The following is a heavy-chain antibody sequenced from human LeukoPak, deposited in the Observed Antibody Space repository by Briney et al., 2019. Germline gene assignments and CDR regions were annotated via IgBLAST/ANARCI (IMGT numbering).Heavy chain of an antibody. Sequence: GGSLRLSCAASGFAFISFTMSWVRQTPGKGLEWVASIRGTGDNTYYADSVKGRFTISRDNSRNTLYLQMNSLGAEDTAVYYCAKDHGVAVTGMFYWGQGTLVTVSS. CDR1: GFAFISFT. D-gene: IGHD6-19*01. V-gene: IGHV3-23*01. CDR2: IRGTGDNT. J-gene: IGHJ4*02. CDR3: AKDHGVAVTGMFY.